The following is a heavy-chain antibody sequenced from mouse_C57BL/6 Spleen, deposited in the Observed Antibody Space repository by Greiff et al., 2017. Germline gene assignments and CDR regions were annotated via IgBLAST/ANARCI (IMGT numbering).Heavy chain of an antibody. CDR3: ARYYYGSSPYAMDY. CDR1: GYSFTGYY. V-gene: IGHV1-42*01. D-gene: IGHD1-1*01. CDR2: INPSTGGT. Sequence: VQLQQSGPELVKPGASVKISCKASGYSFTGYYMNWVKQSPEKSLEWIGEINPSTGGTTYNQKFKAKATLTVDKSSSTAYMQLKSLTSEHSAVYYCARYYYGSSPYAMDYWGQGTSVTVSS. J-gene: IGHJ4*01.